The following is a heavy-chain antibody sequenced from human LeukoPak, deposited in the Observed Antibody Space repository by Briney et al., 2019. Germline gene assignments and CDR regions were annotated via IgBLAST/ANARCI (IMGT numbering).Heavy chain of an antibody. CDR3: ASSARRGSGYFDY. Sequence: GGSLRLSCAASGFTVSSNYMSWVRQAPGKGLEWVSVIYSGGSTYYADSVKGRFTISRHNSKNTLYLQMNSLRAEDTAVYYCASSARRGSGYFDYWGQGTLVTVSS. CDR2: IYSGGST. V-gene: IGHV3-53*04. J-gene: IGHJ4*02. CDR1: GFTVSSNY. D-gene: IGHD6-6*01.